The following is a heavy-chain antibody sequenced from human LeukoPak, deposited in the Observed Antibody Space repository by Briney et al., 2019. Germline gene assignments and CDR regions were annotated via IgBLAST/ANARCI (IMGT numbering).Heavy chain of an antibody. Sequence: GGSLRLSCAASGFTFSTYGMHWVRQAPGKGLEWVAVMSYDGSNKYYADSVKGRFTISRDNSKNTLYLQMNSLRAEDTAVYYCAKRYCSGGSCYVDYWGQGTLVTVSS. V-gene: IGHV3-30*18. CDR3: AKRYCSGGSCYVDY. J-gene: IGHJ4*02. CDR2: MSYDGSNK. D-gene: IGHD2-15*01. CDR1: GFTFSTYG.